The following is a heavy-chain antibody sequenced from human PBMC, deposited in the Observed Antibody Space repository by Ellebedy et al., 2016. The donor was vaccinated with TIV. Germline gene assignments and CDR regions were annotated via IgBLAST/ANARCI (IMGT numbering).Heavy chain of an antibody. D-gene: IGHD5-24*01. V-gene: IGHV1-69*04. J-gene: IGHJ4*02. CDR2: IIPILGIA. Sequence: ASVKVSCKASGGTFSSYAISWVRQATGQGLEWMGRIIPILGIANYAQKFQGRVTITADKSTSTAYMELSSLRSEDTAVYYCARGGGYNDKGGPFDYWGQGTLVTVSS. CDR1: GGTFSSYA. CDR3: ARGGGYNDKGGPFDY.